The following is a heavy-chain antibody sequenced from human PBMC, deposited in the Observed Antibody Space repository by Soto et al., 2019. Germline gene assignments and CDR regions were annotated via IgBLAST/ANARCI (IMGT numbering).Heavy chain of an antibody. V-gene: IGHV1-69*01. J-gene: IGHJ6*01. CDR3: ARPSDLKLNHGMGV. CDR2: IIPIFGTA. D-gene: IGHD1-1*01. Sequence: SSRAAGGRDSGYVSSWVRQSTGQGLEWMGGIIPIFGTANYAQKFQGRVTITADESTSTAYMELSSLRSEDTAVYYCARPSDLKLNHGMGVWGQGTTVSGSS. CDR1: GGRDSGYV.